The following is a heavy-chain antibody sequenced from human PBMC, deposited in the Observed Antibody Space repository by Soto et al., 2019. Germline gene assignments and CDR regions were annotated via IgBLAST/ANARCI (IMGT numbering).Heavy chain of an antibody. J-gene: IGHJ6*02. CDR3: ARSGAVAGSYYYYGMDV. CDR2: ISYDGSNK. D-gene: IGHD6-19*01. CDR1: GFTFSSYA. V-gene: IGHV3-30-3*01. Sequence: TGGSLRLSCAASGFTFSSYAMHWVRQAPGKGLEWVAVISYDGSNKYYADSVKGRFTISRDNSKNTLYLQMNSLRAEDTAVYYCARSGAVAGSYYYYGMDVRGQGTTVTVSS.